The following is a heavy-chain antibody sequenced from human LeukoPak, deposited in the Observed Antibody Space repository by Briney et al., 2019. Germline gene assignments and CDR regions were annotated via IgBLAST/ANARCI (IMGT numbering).Heavy chain of an antibody. J-gene: IGHJ4*02. CDR1: GGSISSGTYY. CDR3: GRGRGPIAAHDY. D-gene: IGHD6-13*01. V-gene: IGHV4-61*02. Sequence: SETLSLTCSVSGGSISSGTYYWSWIRQPAGKGLEWIGRIYTSGSTNYNPSLKSRVTISVDTSKNQFSLKLSSVTAADTAVYYCGRGRGPIAAHDYGGQGTLVTVSS. CDR2: IYTSGST.